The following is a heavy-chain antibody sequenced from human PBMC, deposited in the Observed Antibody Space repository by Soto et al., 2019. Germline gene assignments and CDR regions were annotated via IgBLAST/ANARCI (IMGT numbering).Heavy chain of an antibody. V-gene: IGHV4-4*02. D-gene: IGHD3-10*02. Sequence: QFQLQESGPGLVKPSGTLSLTCTVSGGFLSSGNWWSWVRQSPGMGLDWIGEISHTGSTKYSPSLRSRLTLSVDNSKNQFSLELTSVTAADTAVYFCAAMSYFVRFGRTAFDHWGQGALVTVSP. J-gene: IGHJ4*02. CDR1: GGFLSSGNW. CDR3: AAMSYFVRFGRTAFDH. CDR2: ISHTGST.